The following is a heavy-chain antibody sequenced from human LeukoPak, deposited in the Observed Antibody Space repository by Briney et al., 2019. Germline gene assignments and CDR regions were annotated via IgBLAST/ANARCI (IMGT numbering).Heavy chain of an antibody. CDR2: IRSKAYGGTT. Sequence: GGSLRLSCTASGFTFGDYAMSWVRQAPGKGLEWVGFIRSKAYGGTTEYAASVKGRFTISRDDSKSIAYLQMNSLKTEGTAVYYCTSGSYGYYFDYWGQGTLVTVSS. V-gene: IGHV3-49*04. CDR1: GFTFGDYA. D-gene: IGHD1-26*01. CDR3: TSGSYGYYFDY. J-gene: IGHJ4*02.